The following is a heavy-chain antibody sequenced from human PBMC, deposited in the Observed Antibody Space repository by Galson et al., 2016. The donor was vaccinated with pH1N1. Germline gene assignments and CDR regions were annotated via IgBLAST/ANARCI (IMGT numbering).Heavy chain of an antibody. V-gene: IGHV3-23*01. CDR1: GFTFGAFA. CDR2: ISGSGSGT. J-gene: IGHJ4*02. D-gene: IGHD4-17*01. Sequence: SLRLSCAASGFTFGAFAMTWVRQAPGKGLEWVSIISGSGSGTYYADSVKGRFTVSRDNSKNTLFLQMNSLRAVDTALHYCAKGAAVTTRPRIDYWGQGILVTVSS. CDR3: AKGAAVTTRPRIDY.